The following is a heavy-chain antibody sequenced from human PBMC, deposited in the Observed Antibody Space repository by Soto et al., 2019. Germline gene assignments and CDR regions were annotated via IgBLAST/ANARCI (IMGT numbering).Heavy chain of an antibody. CDR3: AKDLRPDGRYDFDY. D-gene: IGHD1-26*01. CDR2: MIGDGTSW. V-gene: IGHV3-23*01. J-gene: IGHJ4*02. CDR1: GFDFRIYA. Sequence: EVQLLESGGGLAQAGGSLRLSCAASGFDFRIYAMNWVRQAPGKGLEWVAVMIGDGTSWDYADSVRGRFTISRDNSKNTMYLQMNSLRAEDTAVYYCAKDLRPDGRYDFDYWGQGTLVTVS.